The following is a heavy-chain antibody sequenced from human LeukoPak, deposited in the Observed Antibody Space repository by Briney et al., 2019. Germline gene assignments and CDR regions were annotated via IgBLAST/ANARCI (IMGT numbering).Heavy chain of an antibody. J-gene: IGHJ6*03. V-gene: IGHV3-48*03. CDR1: GFTFNSYA. D-gene: IGHD3-10*01. Sequence: PGGSLRLSCAASGFTFNSYAMNWVRQAPGKGLEWVSYISHSVSTIYYADSVKGRFTISRDNAKNSLYLQMNSLRAEDTAVYYCARVMEYYYYYMDVWGKGTTVTVSS. CDR2: ISHSVSTI. CDR3: ARVMEYYYYYMDV.